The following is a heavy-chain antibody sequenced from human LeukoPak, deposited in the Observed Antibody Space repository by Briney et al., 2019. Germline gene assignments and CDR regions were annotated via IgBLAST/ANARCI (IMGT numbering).Heavy chain of an antibody. V-gene: IGHV3-48*04. CDR1: GFTFSSYS. J-gene: IGHJ4*02. Sequence: GGSLRLSCAASGFTFSSYSMNWVRQAPGKGLEWVSYISSSSSTIYYADSVKGRFTISRDNAKNSLYLQMNSLRAEDTAVYYCASSGYYDFWSGLDYWGQGTLVTVSS. D-gene: IGHD3-3*01. CDR2: ISSSSSTI. CDR3: ASSGYYDFWSGLDY.